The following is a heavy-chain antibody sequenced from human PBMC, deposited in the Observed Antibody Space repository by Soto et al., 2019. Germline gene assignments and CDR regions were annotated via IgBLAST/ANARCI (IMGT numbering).Heavy chain of an antibody. D-gene: IGHD2-2*01. Sequence: GGYLGLCCAASGFTFGSYAMCWVGLAPGKGLEWVSGISGSGGSTNYADSVKGRFTISRDNAKDTVYLQMSSLRAEDTAVYYRAKDPRYQLIYYHYYYMDVSCTATTGTGSS. V-gene: IGHV3-23*01. CDR3: AKDPRYQLIYYHYYYMDV. CDR2: ISGSGGST. CDR1: GFTFGSYA. J-gene: IGHJ6*03.